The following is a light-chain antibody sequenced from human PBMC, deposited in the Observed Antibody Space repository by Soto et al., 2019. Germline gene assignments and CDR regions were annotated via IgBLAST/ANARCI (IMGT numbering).Light chain of an antibody. CDR1: SSNIGTNN. Sequence: QAVVTQPPSASGTPGQRVTISCSGSSSNIGTNNVNWYQQLPGTAPKLLIYNNIQRPSGVPDRFSGSKSGTSASLAISGLQSEDDADYYCASWDDGLNGWVFGGGTKLTVL. V-gene: IGLV1-44*01. CDR3: ASWDDGLNGWV. J-gene: IGLJ3*02. CDR2: NNI.